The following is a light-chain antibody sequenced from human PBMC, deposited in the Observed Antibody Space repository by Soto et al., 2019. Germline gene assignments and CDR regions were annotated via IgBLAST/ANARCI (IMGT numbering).Light chain of an antibody. CDR1: SSDVGGYNY. J-gene: IGLJ2*01. Sequence: QSALTQPASVSGSAGQSITISCTGTSSDVGGYNYVSWYQQHPGKAPKLMIYDVSNRPSGVSNRFSGSKSGITASLTISGLQAEDEADYYCSSYTSSSTLVFGGGTKLTVL. CDR3: SSYTSSSTLV. V-gene: IGLV2-14*01. CDR2: DVS.